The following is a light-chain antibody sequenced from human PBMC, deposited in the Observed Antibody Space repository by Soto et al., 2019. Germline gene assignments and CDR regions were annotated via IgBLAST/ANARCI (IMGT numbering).Light chain of an antibody. CDR1: QSVSSN. CDR3: QQYGSSPRYT. V-gene: IGKV3-15*01. CDR2: GAS. Sequence: EIVMTQSPATLSVSPGXRATLSCRASQSVSSNLAWYQQKPGQAPRLLIYGASTRATGIPARFSGSGSGTEFTLTISSLQSEDFAVYYCQQYGSSPRYTFGQGTKVDIK. J-gene: IGKJ2*01.